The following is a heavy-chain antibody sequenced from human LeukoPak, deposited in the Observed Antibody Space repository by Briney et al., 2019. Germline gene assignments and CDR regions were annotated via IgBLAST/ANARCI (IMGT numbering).Heavy chain of an antibody. V-gene: IGHV4-39*01. CDR2: IYYTAST. Sequence: SETLSLTCIVSGGSISSSSYYWGWIRQPPGKGLEWFGSIYYTASTYYNPSLKSRFTLSVDTSKYQFSLKLSSVTAADTAVYYGETEVYCGGDCYHDYWGQGTLVTVSS. CDR3: ETEVYCGGDCYHDY. J-gene: IGHJ4*02. CDR1: GGSISSSSYY. D-gene: IGHD2-21*02.